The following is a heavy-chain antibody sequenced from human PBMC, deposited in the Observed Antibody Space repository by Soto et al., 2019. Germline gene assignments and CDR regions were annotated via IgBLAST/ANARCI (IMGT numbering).Heavy chain of an antibody. CDR1: ECTFHSYA. Sequence: SXNVSFEASECTFHSYAIAWFRQAPGQGLEWMGGIIPYYNTLNYAQKFQDRVTITADDSTNTVYMELSSLRSDDTAVYFCASGASRWYPYFFDSWDQGTLVTVSS. V-gene: IGHV1-69*01. J-gene: IGHJ4*02. CDR2: IIPYYNTL. D-gene: IGHD6-13*01. CDR3: ASGASRWYPYFFDS.